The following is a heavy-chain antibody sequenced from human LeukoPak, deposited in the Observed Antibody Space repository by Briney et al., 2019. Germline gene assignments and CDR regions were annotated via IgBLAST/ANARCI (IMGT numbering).Heavy chain of an antibody. CDR3: AYRGGGLQH. Sequence: SGTLSLTCAVYGGSFSGYYWSWIRQPPGKGLEWIGEINHSGSTNYDPSLKSRVTISVDTSKNQFSLKLSSVTAADTAVYYCAYRGGGLQHWGQGTLVTVSS. J-gene: IGHJ1*01. V-gene: IGHV4-34*01. CDR1: GGSFSGYY. CDR2: INHSGST. D-gene: IGHD2-15*01.